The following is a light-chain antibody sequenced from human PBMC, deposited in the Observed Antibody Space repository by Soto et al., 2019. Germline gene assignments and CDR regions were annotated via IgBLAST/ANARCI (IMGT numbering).Light chain of an antibody. CDR1: SSNIGSNT. V-gene: IGLV1-44*01. J-gene: IGLJ1*01. CDR3: AAWDDSLSGYV. CDR2: TNN. Sequence: QSVLTQPPSASGGPGQRVTISCSGSSSNIGSNTVNWYQQLPGTAPKVLIYTNNQRPSGVPDRFSGSKSGTSASLAISGLQSEDEADYYCAAWDDSLSGYVFGTGTKVTVL.